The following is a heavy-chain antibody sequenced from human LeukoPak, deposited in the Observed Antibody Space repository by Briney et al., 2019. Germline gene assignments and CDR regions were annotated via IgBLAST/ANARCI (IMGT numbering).Heavy chain of an antibody. CDR1: GGSFNVYY. Sequence: PSETLSLTCTVYGGSFNVYYWTWIRQPPGKELEWIGEINHNENTNYNPSLKSRVTISVDTSKNQFSLKLSSVTAADTAVYYCARWPHCSSTSCLKKVFDYWGQGTLVTVSS. CDR3: ARWPHCSSTSCLKKVFDY. J-gene: IGHJ4*02. CDR2: INHNENT. V-gene: IGHV4-34*01. D-gene: IGHD2-2*01.